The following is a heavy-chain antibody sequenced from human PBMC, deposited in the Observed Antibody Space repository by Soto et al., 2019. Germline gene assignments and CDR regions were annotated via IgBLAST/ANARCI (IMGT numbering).Heavy chain of an antibody. Sequence: PSETLSLTCTVSGGSIKSSDYRWSWTRQSPAKGLEWIGYIHNSGTSFYNPSLRGRVTVTLDTSRSQFSLTLASVTAADTAVYYCVRAERIAAHQLDYWGQGIPVTVSS. CDR1: GGSIKSSDYR. V-gene: IGHV4-30-4*01. D-gene: IGHD6-6*01. CDR3: VRAERIAAHQLDY. J-gene: IGHJ4*02. CDR2: IHNSGTS.